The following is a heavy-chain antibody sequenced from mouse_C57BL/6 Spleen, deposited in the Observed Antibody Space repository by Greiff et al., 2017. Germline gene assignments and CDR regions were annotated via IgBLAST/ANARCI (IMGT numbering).Heavy chain of an antibody. D-gene: IGHD2-1*01. Sequence: VQLQQPGAELVRPGSSVKLSCKASGYTFTSYWMHWVKHRPIQGLEWIGNIDPSDSETHYNQKFKDKATLTVDKSSSTAYMQLSSLTSEDSAVYYCARNDGNLGYYYAMDYWGQGTSVTVSS. CDR2: IDPSDSET. CDR3: ARNDGNLGYYYAMDY. J-gene: IGHJ4*01. CDR1: GYTFTSYW. V-gene: IGHV1-52*01.